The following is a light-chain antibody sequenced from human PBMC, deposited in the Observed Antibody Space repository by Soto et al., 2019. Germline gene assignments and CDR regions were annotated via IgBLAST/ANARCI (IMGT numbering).Light chain of an antibody. Sequence: DIQMTQSPSSVSASVGDRVTITCRASQGISNWLAWYQQQPGKAPKLLIYGASSLQSGVPSRFSGGGSGTHFTLTISSQQPEDFATYYCQQTNTFLPLTFGGGTKVEI. CDR2: GAS. CDR1: QGISNW. J-gene: IGKJ4*01. CDR3: QQTNTFLPLT. V-gene: IGKV1-12*01.